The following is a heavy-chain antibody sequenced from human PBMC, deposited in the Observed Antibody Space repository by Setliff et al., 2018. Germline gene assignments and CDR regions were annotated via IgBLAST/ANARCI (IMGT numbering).Heavy chain of an antibody. V-gene: IGHV4-34*01. J-gene: IGHJ4*02. D-gene: IGHD2-15*01. CDR1: GGPFSGYY. CDR2: INHSGGT. CDR3: ARGYCSGGRCYGTAWAY. Sequence: PSETLSLTCAVQGGPFSGYYWSWIRQPPGKGLESIGDINHSGGTNYNPSLKSRVTVSIDTSKNHFSLKLSSVTAADTAVYYCARGYCSGGRCYGTAWAYWGQGTLVTVSS.